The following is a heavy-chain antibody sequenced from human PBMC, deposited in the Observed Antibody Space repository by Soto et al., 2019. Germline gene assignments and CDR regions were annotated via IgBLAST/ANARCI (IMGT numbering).Heavy chain of an antibody. D-gene: IGHD3-16*01. CDR3: ARLAPVAARFLYWHCDP. J-gene: IGHJ2*01. CDR1: GYTFSTYW. V-gene: IGHV5-51*03. Sequence: EVQLVQSGAEVKNPGESLKISCKGSGYTFSTYWIAWVRQMPVKGLEWMGIIYPGDSDTKYSPAFQGQVTISADKSLSTAYLQGTSLKAPDTAMYYCARLAPVAARFLYWHCDPWGRGTQVTVSS. CDR2: IYPGDSDT.